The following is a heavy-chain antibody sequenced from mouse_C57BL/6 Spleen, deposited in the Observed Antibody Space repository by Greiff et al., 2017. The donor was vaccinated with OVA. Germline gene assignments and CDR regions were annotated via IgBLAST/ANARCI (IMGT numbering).Heavy chain of an antibody. V-gene: IGHV1-77*01. Sequence: VQLQQSGAELVKPGASVKISCKASGYTFTDYYINWVKQRPGQGLEWIGKIGPGSGSTYYNEKFKGKATLTADKSASTAYMQLSSLTSEYSAVYFCARSASNWDWCAYWGQGTLVTVSA. CDR3: ARSASNWDWCAY. D-gene: IGHD4-1*02. J-gene: IGHJ3*01. CDR2: IGPGSGST. CDR1: GYTFTDYY.